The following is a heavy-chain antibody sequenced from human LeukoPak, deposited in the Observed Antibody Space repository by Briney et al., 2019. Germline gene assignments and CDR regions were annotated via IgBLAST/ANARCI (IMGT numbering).Heavy chain of an antibody. CDR2: IYHSGST. Sequence: SETLSLTCTVSGGSISTYYWTWIRQPPGKGLEWIGSIYHSGSTYYNPSLKSRVTISVDTSKNQFSLKLSSVTAADTAVYYCARNLYYDFWSGYCNWGQGTLATVSS. CDR3: ARNLYYDFWSGYCN. D-gene: IGHD3-3*01. V-gene: IGHV4-59*08. J-gene: IGHJ4*02. CDR1: GGSISTYY.